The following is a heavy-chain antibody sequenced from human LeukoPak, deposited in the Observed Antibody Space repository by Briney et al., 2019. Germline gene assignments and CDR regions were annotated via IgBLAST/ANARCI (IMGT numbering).Heavy chain of an antibody. CDR1: GFTLSSYA. V-gene: IGHV3-23*01. CDR2: ISVSGNT. D-gene: IGHD2-15*01. CDR3: AKAPVATCSGAYCYPFDY. Sequence: GGSLRLSCAASGFTLSSYAMSWVRQGPGKGLEWVSAISVSGNTYHADSVKGRFTISRDSSKNTLYLQMNSLRAGDAAVYYCAKAPVATCSGAYCYPFDYWSQGTLVTVSS. J-gene: IGHJ4*02.